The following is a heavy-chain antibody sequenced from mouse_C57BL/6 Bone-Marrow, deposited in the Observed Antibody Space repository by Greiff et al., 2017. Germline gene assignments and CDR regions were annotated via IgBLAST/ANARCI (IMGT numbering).Heavy chain of an antibody. D-gene: IGHD1-1*01. J-gene: IGHJ2*01. CDR2: IYPGNSDT. V-gene: IGHV1-5*01. CDR3: TMRGFTTVVAFYY. CDR1: GYTFTSYW. Sequence: EVQLQQSGTVLARPGASVKMSCKTSGYTFTSYWMHWVKQRPGQGLEWIGAIYPGNSDTSYNQTFKGKAKLTAVTSASTAYMELSSLTNEDSAVYYCTMRGFTTVVAFYYWGQGTTLTVSS.